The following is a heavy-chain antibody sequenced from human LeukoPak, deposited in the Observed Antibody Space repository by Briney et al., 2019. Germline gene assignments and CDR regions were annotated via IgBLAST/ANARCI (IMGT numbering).Heavy chain of an antibody. CDR2: INPSGGST. J-gene: IGHJ4*02. CDR3: ARDSSGSHYYDSSGYSY. CDR1: GYTFTGYY. D-gene: IGHD3-22*01. V-gene: IGHV1-46*01. Sequence: ASVKVSCKASGYTFTGYYMHWVRQAPGQGLEWMGLINPSGGSTSYAQKFQGRVTMTRDTSTSTVYMELSSLRSEDTAVYYCARDSSGSHYYDSSGYSYWGQGTLVTVSS.